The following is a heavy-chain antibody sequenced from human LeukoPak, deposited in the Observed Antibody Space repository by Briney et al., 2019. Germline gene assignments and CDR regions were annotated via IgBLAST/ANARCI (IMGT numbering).Heavy chain of an antibody. V-gene: IGHV3-30*04. CDR3: ARTGSLTMNWFDP. Sequence: GRSLRLSCAASGFTFSSYTMHWVRQAPGKGLEWVTVIPYDGNNKYYADSVKGRFTISRDNSKNTLYLQMNSLRPEDTAVYYCARTGSLTMNWFDPWGQGTLVAVSS. D-gene: IGHD1-14*01. CDR2: IPYDGNNK. J-gene: IGHJ5*02. CDR1: GFTFSSYT.